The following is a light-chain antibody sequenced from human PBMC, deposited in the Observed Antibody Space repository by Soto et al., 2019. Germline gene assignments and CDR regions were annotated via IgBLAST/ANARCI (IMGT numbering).Light chain of an antibody. CDR2: RAS. Sequence: EVVITQSPATLSVSPGERATLSCRASQSVSSNLAWYQQKPGQAPRLLIYRASTRATGVPGRFSASGSGTEFTLTISSLQSEDSAVYYCHQYSHWPPWTFGPGTKVDIK. J-gene: IGKJ1*01. V-gene: IGKV3-15*01. CDR3: HQYSHWPPWT. CDR1: QSVSSN.